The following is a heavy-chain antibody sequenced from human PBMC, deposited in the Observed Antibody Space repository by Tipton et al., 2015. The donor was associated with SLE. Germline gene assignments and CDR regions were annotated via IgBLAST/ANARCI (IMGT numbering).Heavy chain of an antibody. V-gene: IGHV4-59*08. D-gene: IGHD6-13*01. CDR2: IHYTGTT. J-gene: IGHJ4*02. CDR1: GGSISSHY. CDR3: ARGYSSSWYPYYFDY. Sequence: LRLSCTVSGGSISSHYWSWIRQPPGRGLEWVGYIHYTGTTNYNPSLKSRVTISLDTSKNQFSLKLSSVTAADTAVYYCARGYSSSWYPYYFDYWDQGTLVTVSS.